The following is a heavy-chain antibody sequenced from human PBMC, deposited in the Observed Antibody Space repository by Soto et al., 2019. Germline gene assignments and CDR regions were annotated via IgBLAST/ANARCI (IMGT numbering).Heavy chain of an antibody. V-gene: IGHV1-69*18. Sequence: QVQLVQSGAEVKTPGSSVKVSCEASGGTFGSYSINWVRQAPGQGLEWMGRLIPMFGTTDYAQRFQGRVTFAADESTNTASMEVTDLTSEDTAVYYCARAAVLTFTRFYDVDVWGQGTTVTVSS. D-gene: IGHD6-25*01. J-gene: IGHJ6*02. CDR2: LIPMFGTT. CDR3: ARAAVLTFTRFYDVDV. CDR1: GGTFGSYS.